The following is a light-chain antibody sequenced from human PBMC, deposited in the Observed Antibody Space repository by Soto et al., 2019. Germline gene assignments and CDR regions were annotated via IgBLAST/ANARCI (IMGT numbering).Light chain of an antibody. Sequence: SRDSLAECKGVSASLCCGASQSVSLDLAWYQQTPGQAPRLLIYGASNRANGIPDRCSSSGSWTEYTLTISCLQSEYLAIYDYHQYNNWRTITFGQGTRLEIK. V-gene: IGKV3-15*01. CDR3: HQYNNWRTIT. CDR1: QSVSLD. J-gene: IGKJ5*01. CDR2: GAS.